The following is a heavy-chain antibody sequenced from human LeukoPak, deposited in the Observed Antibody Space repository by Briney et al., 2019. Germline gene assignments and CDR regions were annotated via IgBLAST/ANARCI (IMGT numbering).Heavy chain of an antibody. CDR3: VTIKRGNFFGYFDF. CDR2: MLDTVTT. D-gene: IGHD3-16*01. Sequence: PSETLSLTCAVSGASMNTHYWSWIRQPPGKGLEWIGYMLDTVTTKDKPSLKSRFTLSADTSKNQFSLRLTSVTAADTAVYYCVTIKRGNFFGYFDFWGQGIPVTVCS. J-gene: IGHJ4*02. V-gene: IGHV4-59*11. CDR1: GASMNTHY.